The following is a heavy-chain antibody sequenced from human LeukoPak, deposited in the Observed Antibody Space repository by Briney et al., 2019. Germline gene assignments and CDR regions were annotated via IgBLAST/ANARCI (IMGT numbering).Heavy chain of an antibody. D-gene: IGHD4-17*01. Sequence: GGSLRLSCAASGFTVSSNYMSWVRQAPGKGLEWVSAIHTSGDTCYADSVKGRFTISRDTSKNTLYLQINSLRVEDTAVYCIVFGDSNHWGQGTLVTVSS. CDR2: IHTSGDT. V-gene: IGHV3-53*01. CDR3: VFGDSNH. J-gene: IGHJ5*02. CDR1: GFTVSSNY.